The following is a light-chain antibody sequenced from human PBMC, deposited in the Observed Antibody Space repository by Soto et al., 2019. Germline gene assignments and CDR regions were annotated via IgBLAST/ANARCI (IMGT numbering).Light chain of an antibody. V-gene: IGKV1-27*01. CDR3: QKYNSAPPGT. CDR2: AAS. Sequence: GDRVTITCRASQGISNYLAWYQQKPGKVPKLLIYAASTLQSGVPSRFSGRGSGTDFTLTISSLQPEDVATYYCQKYNSAPPGTFGQGTKVEIK. CDR1: QGISNY. J-gene: IGKJ1*01.